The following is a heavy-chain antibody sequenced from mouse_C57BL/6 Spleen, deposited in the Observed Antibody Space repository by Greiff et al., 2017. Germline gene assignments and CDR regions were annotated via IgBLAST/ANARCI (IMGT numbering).Heavy chain of an antibody. CDR3: ARIDYDYDGGDGYAMDY. CDR2: INPNNGGT. V-gene: IGHV1-18*01. J-gene: IGHJ4*01. CDR1: GYTFTDYN. D-gene: IGHD2-4*01. Sequence: VQLKQSGPELVKPGASVKIPCKASGYTFTDYNMDWVKQSHGKSLEWIGDINPNNGGTIYNQKFKGKATLTVDKSSSTAYMELRSLTSEDTAVYYCARIDYDYDGGDGYAMDYWGQGTSVTVSS.